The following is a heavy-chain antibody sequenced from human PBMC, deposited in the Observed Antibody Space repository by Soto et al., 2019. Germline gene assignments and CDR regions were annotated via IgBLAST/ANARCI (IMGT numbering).Heavy chain of an antibody. V-gene: IGHV1-46*01. D-gene: IGHD3-10*01. J-gene: IGHJ1*01. CDR3: AKGVLLWLGEIEYFQH. CDR2: INPSGGST. Sequence: ASVKVSCKASGYTFTSYYMHWVRQAPGQGLEWMGIINPSGGSTSYAQKFQGRVTMTRDTSTSTVYMELSSLRSEDTAVYYCAKGVLLWLGEIEYFQHWGQGTLVTV. CDR1: GYTFTSYY.